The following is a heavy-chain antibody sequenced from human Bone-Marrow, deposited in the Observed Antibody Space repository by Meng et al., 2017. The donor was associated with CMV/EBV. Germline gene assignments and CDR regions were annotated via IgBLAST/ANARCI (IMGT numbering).Heavy chain of an antibody. D-gene: IGHD3-3*01. CDR1: GFSFRNNW. CDR2: INGDGSIR. CDR3: VREMWSNDV. Sequence: GGSLRLSCVPSGFSFRNNWMHWVRPAPGKGLVWVSRINGDGSIREYADSVKGRLTISRDNAKDTLYLQMNSLRVEDTAVYYCVREMWSNDVWGRGTMVTVSS. V-gene: IGHV3-74*03. J-gene: IGHJ3*01.